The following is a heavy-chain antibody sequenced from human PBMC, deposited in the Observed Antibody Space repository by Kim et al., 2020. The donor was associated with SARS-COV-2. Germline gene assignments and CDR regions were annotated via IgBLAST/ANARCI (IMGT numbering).Heavy chain of an antibody. D-gene: IGHD6-19*01. CDR2: IYYSGRP. J-gene: IGHJ5*02. V-gene: IGHV4-59*12. CDR3: GRGGTAGAGMWVRGWFDP. CDR1: GGSISSYY. Sequence: SETLSLPCPVSGGSISSYYWSWIRQPPGKGLVWIGYIYYSGRPNYNPSLKSRVTIAVDRSTQQPSLKPRSVTAAATAVSYCGRGGTAGAGMWVRGWFDP.